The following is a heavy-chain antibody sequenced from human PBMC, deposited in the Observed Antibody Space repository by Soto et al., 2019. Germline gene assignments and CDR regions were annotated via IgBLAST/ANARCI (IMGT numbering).Heavy chain of an antibody. D-gene: IGHD4-17*01. V-gene: IGHV3-30*18. CDR2: ISHDGNNR. CDR3: AKVTTTMTGYFDY. Sequence: LRLSCAASGFTLSNYGMHWVRQAPGKGLEWVAVISHDGNNRNYADSVKGRSTISRGNSKNTLYLQMNSLTAEDTAVYYCAKVTTTMTGYFDYWGQGTLVTVSS. CDR1: GFTLSNYG. J-gene: IGHJ4*02.